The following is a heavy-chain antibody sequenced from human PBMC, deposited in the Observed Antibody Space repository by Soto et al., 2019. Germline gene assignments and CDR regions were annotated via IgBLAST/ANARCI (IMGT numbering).Heavy chain of an antibody. CDR2: ISSSSSTI. V-gene: IGHV3-48*01. CDR1: GFTFSSYS. Sequence: GGSLRLSCAASGFTFSSYSMNWVRQAPGKGLEWVSYISSSSSTIYYADSVKGRFTISRDNAKNSLYLQMNSLRAEDTAVYYCARDRGGILYSWGQGTLVTVSS. D-gene: IGHD2-15*01. CDR3: ARDRGGILYS. J-gene: IGHJ4*02.